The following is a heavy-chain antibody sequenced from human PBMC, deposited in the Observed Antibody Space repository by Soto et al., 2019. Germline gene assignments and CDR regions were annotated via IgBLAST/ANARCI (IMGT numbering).Heavy chain of an antibody. CDR1: GGTFSSYA. CDR3: ARDRGYSYGWARKEFDY. CDR2: IIPIFGTA. D-gene: IGHD5-18*01. Sequence: QVQLVQSGAEVKKPGSSVKVSCKASGGTFSSYAISWVRQAPGQGLEWMGGIIPIFGTANYAQKFQGRVTITADESTSPAYMELSSLRSEDTAVYYCARDRGYSYGWARKEFDYWGQGTLVTVSS. V-gene: IGHV1-69*01. J-gene: IGHJ4*02.